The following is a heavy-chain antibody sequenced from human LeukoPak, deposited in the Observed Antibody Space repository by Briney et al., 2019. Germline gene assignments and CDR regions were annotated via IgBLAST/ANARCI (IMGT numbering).Heavy chain of an antibody. V-gene: IGHV3-30*18. D-gene: IGHD3-10*01. CDR2: ISYDGSNK. CDR1: GFTFSSYG. Sequence: PGRSLRLSCAASGFTFSSYGMHWVRQAPGKGLEWVAVISYDGSNKYYADSVKGRFTISRDNSKNTLYLQMNSLRAEDTAVYYCAKDRDYYGSGSYLDYWGQGTLVTVSS. CDR3: AKDRDYYGSGSYLDY. J-gene: IGHJ4*02.